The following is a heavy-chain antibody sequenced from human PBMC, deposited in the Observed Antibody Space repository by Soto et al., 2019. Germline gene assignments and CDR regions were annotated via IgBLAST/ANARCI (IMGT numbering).Heavy chain of an antibody. CDR3: ARIETGRVVPRTNWFDP. Sequence: GASVKVSCKASGDTFTSYYMHWVRQAPGQGLEWMGIINPSGGTRYAQKFQDRVTMTSDTSASTAYMELSSLRSEDTAVYYCARIETGRVVPRTNWFDPWGQGTLVTVS. CDR1: GDTFTSYY. D-gene: IGHD2-21*01. V-gene: IGHV1-46*01. J-gene: IGHJ5*02. CDR2: INPSGGT.